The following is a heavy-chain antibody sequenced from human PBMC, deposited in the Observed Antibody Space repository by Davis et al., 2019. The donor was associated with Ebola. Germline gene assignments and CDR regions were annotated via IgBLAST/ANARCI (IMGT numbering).Heavy chain of an antibody. CDR1: GYTLTELS. D-gene: IGHD1-14*01. CDR2: FDPEDGET. Sequence: AASVKVSCKVSGYTLTELSMHWVRQAPGKGLEWMGGFDPEDGETIYAQKFQGRVTMTEDTSTDTAYMELSSLRSEDTAVYYCATAPPEDYYYYGMDVWGQGTTVTVSS. CDR3: ATAPPEDYYYYGMDV. V-gene: IGHV1-24*01. J-gene: IGHJ6*02.